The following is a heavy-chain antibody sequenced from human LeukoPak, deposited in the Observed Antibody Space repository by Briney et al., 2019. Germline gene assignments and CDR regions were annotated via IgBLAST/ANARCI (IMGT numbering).Heavy chain of an antibody. CDR1: GGSISSYY. D-gene: IGHD1-26*01. CDR3: ARDLGGVTWFDP. J-gene: IGHJ5*02. Sequence: SETLSLTCTVSGGSISSYYWSWLRQPPGKGLEWIGYIYYSGSTNYNPSLKSRVTISVDTSKNQFSLKLSSVTAADTAVYYCARDLGGVTWFDPWGQGTLVTVSS. CDR2: IYYSGST. V-gene: IGHV4-59*01.